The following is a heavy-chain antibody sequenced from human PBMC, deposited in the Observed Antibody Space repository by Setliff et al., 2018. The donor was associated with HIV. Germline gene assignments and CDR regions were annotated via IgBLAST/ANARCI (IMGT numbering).Heavy chain of an antibody. CDR1: GGSFSGDY. D-gene: IGHD3-10*01. V-gene: IGHV4-34*01. J-gene: IGHJ6*03. Sequence: PSETLSLTCAVYGGSFSGDYWTWIRQAPGKGLEWISYISGSTHYNPSLRSRVTISLDTSKSALDTSKTQFSLKLSSVTAADTAVYYCASGGRGSYYGSGNYYQDYYYYMDVWGKGTTVTVSS. CDR3: ASGGRGSYYGSGNYYQDYYYYMDV. CDR2: ISGST.